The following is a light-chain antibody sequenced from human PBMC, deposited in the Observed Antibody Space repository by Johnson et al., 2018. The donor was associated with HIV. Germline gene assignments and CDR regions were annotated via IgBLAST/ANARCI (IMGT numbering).Light chain of an antibody. V-gene: IGLV1-51*02. CDR3: GTWDTSLSAGGV. CDR1: SSNIGNNY. CDR2: ENN. J-gene: IGLJ1*01. Sequence: QSVLTQPPSVSAAPGQKVTISCSGSSSNIGNNYVSWYQQLPGTAPKLLIYENNKRPSGIPDRFSGPKSGTSATLGITGRQTGDEDDYYCGTWDTSLSAGGVFGTGTKVTVL.